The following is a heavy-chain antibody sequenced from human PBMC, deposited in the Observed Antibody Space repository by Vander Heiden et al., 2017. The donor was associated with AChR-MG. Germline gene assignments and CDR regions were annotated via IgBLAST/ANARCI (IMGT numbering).Heavy chain of an antibody. CDR2: ISYDGSNK. V-gene: IGHV3-30*18. Sequence: QVQLVTSGGGVGQPGRSLIHYCAPSRFTFSRSGMHWVRQAPGKGLEWVAVISYDGSNKYYADSVKGRFTISRDNSKNTLYLQMNSLRAEDTAVYYCAKPKNTAMVEDAFDIWGQGTMVTVSS. D-gene: IGHD5-18*01. J-gene: IGHJ3*02. CDR1: RFTFSRSG. CDR3: AKPKNTAMVEDAFDI.